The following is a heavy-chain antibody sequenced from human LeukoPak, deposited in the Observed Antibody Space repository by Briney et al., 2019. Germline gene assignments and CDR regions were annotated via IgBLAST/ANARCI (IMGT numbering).Heavy chain of an antibody. D-gene: IGHD5-18*01. J-gene: IGHJ4*02. CDR1: GDSISSSSYF. V-gene: IGHV4-39*01. Sequence: SETLSLTCTVSGDSISSSSYFWGWIRQPPGKGLEWIASVSYSVTTSYNPSLKSRVTISLDTSKNQFSLKLSSVTAADTAVFYCAGHTYSIYYFDYWGQGTLVTVSS. CDR2: VSYSVTT. CDR3: AGHTYSIYYFDY.